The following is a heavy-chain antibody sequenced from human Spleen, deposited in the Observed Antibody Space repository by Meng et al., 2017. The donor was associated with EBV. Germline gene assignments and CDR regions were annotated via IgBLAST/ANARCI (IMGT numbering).Heavy chain of an antibody. D-gene: IGHD2/OR15-2a*01. CDR1: GFTFSDHA. Sequence: EVQRVEAGGGPVKAGGSLRLACTASGFTFSDHAMNWVRQAPGKGLEWVSSISSGSSYRFYADSVRGRFTVSRDNAKDTLYLQMNSLRDEDTAIYYCARDLVGEYDFWGQGTLVTVSS. CDR3: ARDLVGEYDF. CDR2: ISSGSSYR. V-gene: IGHV3-21*06. J-gene: IGHJ4*02.